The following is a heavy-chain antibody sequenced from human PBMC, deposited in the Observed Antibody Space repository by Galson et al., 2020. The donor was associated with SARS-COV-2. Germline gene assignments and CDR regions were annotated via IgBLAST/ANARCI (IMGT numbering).Heavy chain of an antibody. CDR3: TTDLLPRGMAAAFYFDYYYMDV. Sequence: GESLKISCAASGFTFSNAWMSWVRQAPGKGLEWVGRIKSKTDGGTTDYAAPVQGRFTISRDDSKNTLYLQMNSLKTEDTAVYYCTTDLLPRGMAAAFYFDYYYMDVWGKGTTVTVSS. V-gene: IGHV3-15*01. CDR1: GFTFSNAW. CDR2: IKSKTDGGTT. J-gene: IGHJ6*03. D-gene: IGHD6-13*01.